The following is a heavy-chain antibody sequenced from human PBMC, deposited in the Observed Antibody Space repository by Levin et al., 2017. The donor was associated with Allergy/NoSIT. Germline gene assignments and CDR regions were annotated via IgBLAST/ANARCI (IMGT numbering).Heavy chain of an antibody. CDR1: GGSISGSY. CDR2: IYYSGST. D-gene: IGHD3-10*01. V-gene: IGHV4-59*08. Sequence: RSQTLSLTCTVSGGSISGSYWSWIRQPPGKGLEWLGYIYYSGSTNYNPSLKSRVTISVDTSKNQFSLKLSSVTAADTAVYYCARHLGSYIGDYYYYYGVDVWGQGTTVTVSS. CDR3: ARHLGSYIGDYYYYYGVDV. J-gene: IGHJ6*02.